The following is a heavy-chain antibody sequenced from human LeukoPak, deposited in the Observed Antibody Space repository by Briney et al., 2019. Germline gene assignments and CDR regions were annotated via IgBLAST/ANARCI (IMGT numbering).Heavy chain of an antibody. CDR2: IFNTGDT. Sequence: SETLSLTCTVSGGSTSSYYWSWIRQPPGKGLEWIGYIFNTGDTNYHPSLESRVTISVDSSKNQVSLRLNSVTAADTAVYYCARNFPGRTEDVWGEGTTVTVSS. V-gene: IGHV4-59*01. CDR3: ARNFPGRTEDV. J-gene: IGHJ6*04. CDR1: GGSTSSYY.